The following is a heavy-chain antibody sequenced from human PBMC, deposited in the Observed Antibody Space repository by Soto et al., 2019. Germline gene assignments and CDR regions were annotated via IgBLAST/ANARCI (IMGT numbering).Heavy chain of an antibody. CDR2: IYYSGST. V-gene: IGHV4-31*03. CDR1: GGSISSGGYY. D-gene: IGHD3-10*01. CDR3: ARASLILWFGELFPYNWFDP. Sequence: SETLSLTCTVSGGSISSGGYYWSWIRQHPGKGLEWIGYIYYSGSTYYNPSLKSRVTISVDTSKNQFSLKLSSVTAADTAVYYCARASLILWFGELFPYNWFDPWGQGTLVTVSS. J-gene: IGHJ5*02.